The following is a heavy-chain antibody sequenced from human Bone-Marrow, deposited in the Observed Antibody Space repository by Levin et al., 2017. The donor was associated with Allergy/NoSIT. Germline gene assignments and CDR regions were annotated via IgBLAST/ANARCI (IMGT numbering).Heavy chain of an antibody. Sequence: ASVKVSCQTSGYNFISHGITWVRQAPGQGLEWMGWMSPFTGNTRTAETFQGRLTMTADTATNTAHMELTTLRSDDTAIYLCAKDRGSWGHWTSGSCYALGDWGQGTLVSVSS. V-gene: IGHV1-18*01. CDR1: GYNFISHG. J-gene: IGHJ4*02. CDR2: MSPFTGNT. CDR3: AKDRGSWGHWTSGSCYALGD. D-gene: IGHD2-15*01.